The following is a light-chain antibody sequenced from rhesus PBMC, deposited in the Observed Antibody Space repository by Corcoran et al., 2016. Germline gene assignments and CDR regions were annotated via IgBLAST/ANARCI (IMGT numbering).Light chain of an antibody. J-gene: IGKJ2*01. CDR2: AAS. V-gene: IGKV1-33*02. CDR3: QQHNSYPYS. Sequence: DIQMTQSPSSLSASAGDRVTITCQASQGISSRLAWYQQNPGKAPKLLIYAASRLQSGVPSRFSGSGSGTDFTLAISSLQPEDFAAYYSQQHNSYPYSFGQGTKVKLK. CDR1: QGISSR.